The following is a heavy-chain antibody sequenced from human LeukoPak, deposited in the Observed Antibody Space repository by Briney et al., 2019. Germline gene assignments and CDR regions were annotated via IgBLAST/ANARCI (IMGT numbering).Heavy chain of an antibody. CDR3: VREDTPATANY. J-gene: IGHJ4*02. Sequence: GGSLRLSCAASGFTVSSNYMSWVRQTPGKGLEWVSAISGGGDITYYADSVTGRFTISRDNSKDTLFLQMHSLRPGDTAVYYCVREDTPATANYWGQGTLVTISS. CDR1: GFTVSSNY. V-gene: IGHV3-23*01. D-gene: IGHD2-21*02. CDR2: ISGGGDIT.